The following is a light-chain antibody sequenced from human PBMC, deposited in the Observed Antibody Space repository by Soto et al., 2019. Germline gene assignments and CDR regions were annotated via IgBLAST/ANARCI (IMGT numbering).Light chain of an antibody. CDR2: RNN. J-gene: IGLJ3*02. CDR3: ATWDESLSGRV. Sequence: QSVLTQPPSASGTPGQRVDISCSGSSSNIGTNYVYWYQQLPGTAPKLLMYRNNQRPSGVPGRFSGSKSGTSASLAISGLRSEDEATYYCATWDESLSGRVFGGGTKLTVL. V-gene: IGLV1-47*01. CDR1: SSNIGTNY.